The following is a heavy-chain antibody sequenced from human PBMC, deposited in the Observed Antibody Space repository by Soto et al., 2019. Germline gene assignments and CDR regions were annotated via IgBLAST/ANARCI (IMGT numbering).Heavy chain of an antibody. CDR1: GFTFSSYS. CDR3: ARGGELLFAY. Sequence: EVQLVESGGGLVKPGGSLRLSCAASGFTFSSYSMNWVRQAPGKGLEWVSSISSSSSYIYFADSVKGRFTISRDNAKNSLYLQMNSLRAEDTAVYYCARGGELLFAYWGQGTLVTVSS. D-gene: IGHD1-26*01. J-gene: IGHJ4*02. CDR2: ISSSSSYI. V-gene: IGHV3-21*01.